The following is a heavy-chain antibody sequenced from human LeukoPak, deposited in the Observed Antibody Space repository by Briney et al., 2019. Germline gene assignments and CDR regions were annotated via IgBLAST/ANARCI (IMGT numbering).Heavy chain of an antibody. J-gene: IGHJ5*02. CDR2: ISGNGGTT. D-gene: IGHD2-8*01. CDR1: GFPFSSYA. Sequence: PGGSLRLSCAASGFPFSSYAMSWVRQAPGKGLEWVSAISGNGGTTYYADSVEGRFTTSRDNPKNTLYLQMNSLGAEDTALYYCAKNQFNPLRPAWGQGTLVTVSS. CDR3: AKNQFNPLRPA. V-gene: IGHV3-23*01.